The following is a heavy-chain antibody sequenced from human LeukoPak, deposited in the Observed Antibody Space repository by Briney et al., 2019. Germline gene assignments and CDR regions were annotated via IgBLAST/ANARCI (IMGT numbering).Heavy chain of an antibody. CDR3: VRHQATTFDH. J-gene: IGHJ4*02. CDR2: IKQDGREA. Sequence: GGSLRLSCAASGFIFSSSWMTWVRQAPGKGLEWVANIKQDGREAYYVDSVAGRFTISRDNTKHSLYLQMNGLRDEDTAVYYCVRHQATTFDHWGQGTLVTVSS. CDR1: GFIFSSSW. D-gene: IGHD1-1*01. V-gene: IGHV3-7*01.